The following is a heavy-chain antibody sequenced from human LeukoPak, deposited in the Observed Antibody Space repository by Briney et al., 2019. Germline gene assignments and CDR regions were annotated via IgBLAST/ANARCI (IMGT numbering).Heavy chain of an antibody. CDR1: GGSISSSNW. V-gene: IGHV4-4*02. Sequence: PSGTLSLTCAVSGGSISSSNWWSWVRSPPGKGLEWICEFHHCVITNYNPSLKSRVTISVDKSNNQFSLKLSSVTAADTAVYYCARGDYNASWLFHFWGQGALVTVSS. CDR2: FHHCVIT. J-gene: IGHJ4*02. CDR3: ARGDYNASWLFHF. D-gene: IGHD2-2*01.